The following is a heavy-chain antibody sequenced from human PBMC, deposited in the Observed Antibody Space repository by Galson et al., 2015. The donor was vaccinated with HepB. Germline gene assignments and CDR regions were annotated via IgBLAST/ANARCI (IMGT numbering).Heavy chain of an antibody. CDR1: GYTFTDNY. CDR2: IHPKSGAT. Sequence: SVKVSCKASGYTFTDNYIHWVRQAPGQGLGHLGYIHPKSGATGFAQKFQGRVTLTRDTSISTAYMELSRLTSEDTAVYSCVRDLRRFGLWGQGTLVTVSS. J-gene: IGHJ4*02. V-gene: IGHV1-2*02. CDR3: VRDLRRFGL. D-gene: IGHD3-16*01.